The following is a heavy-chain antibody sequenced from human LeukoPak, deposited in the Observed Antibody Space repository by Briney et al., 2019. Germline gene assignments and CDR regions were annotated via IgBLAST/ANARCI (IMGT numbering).Heavy chain of an antibody. CDR2: ISSNSAYI. J-gene: IGHJ5*02. V-gene: IGHV3-21*01. CDR3: ARDLGGYCSSVSCSGRFDP. Sequence: GGSLRLSCASSGFTFSDFSMNWVRQAPGKGLEWVSSISSNSAYIYYADSVKGRFTISRDNANNSLHLQMSSLRAEDTAVYFCARDLGGYCSSVSCSGRFDPWGQGTLVTVSS. CDR1: GFTFSDFS. D-gene: IGHD2-15*01.